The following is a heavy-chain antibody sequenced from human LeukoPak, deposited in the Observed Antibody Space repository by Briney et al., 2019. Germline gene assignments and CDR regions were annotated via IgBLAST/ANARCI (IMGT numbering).Heavy chain of an antibody. CDR2: INTDGSST. J-gene: IGHJ4*02. D-gene: IGHD3-10*01. Sequence: GGSLRLSCAASGFTFSSYWMHWVRQAPGKGLVWVSRINTDGSSTGYADSVKGRFTISRDDAKSTLYLQMNSLRAEDTAVYYCARAPGSISIYWGQGTLVAVSS. CDR1: GFTFSSYW. V-gene: IGHV3-74*01. CDR3: ARAPGSISIY.